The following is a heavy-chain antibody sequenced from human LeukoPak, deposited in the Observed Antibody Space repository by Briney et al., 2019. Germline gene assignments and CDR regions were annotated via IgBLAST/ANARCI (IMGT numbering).Heavy chain of an antibody. CDR1: GGSISTYY. CDR2: IYTSGST. CDR3: ASSSGYTTGWGWDY. Sequence: PSETLSLTCTVSGGSISTYYRSWIRQPAGKGLEWIGRIYTSGSTNYNPSLKSRVTMSVDTSKNQFSLNLSSVTAADTAVYYCASSSGYTTGWGWDYWGQGALVTVSS. J-gene: IGHJ4*02. V-gene: IGHV4-4*07. D-gene: IGHD6-19*01.